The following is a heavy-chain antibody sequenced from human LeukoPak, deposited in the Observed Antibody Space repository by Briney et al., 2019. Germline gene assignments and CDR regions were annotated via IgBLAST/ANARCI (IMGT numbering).Heavy chain of an antibody. V-gene: IGHV4-4*02. D-gene: IGHD3-9*01. CDR3: ARSRDILTGYHFDY. CDR1: GGSISSSNW. Sequence: SETLSLTCAVSGGSISSSNWWSWVRQPPGEGLEWIGYIYYSGSTKYNPSLKSRVTISVDTSKNQFSLKLSSVTAADTAVYYCARSRDILTGYHFDYWGQGTLVTVSS. CDR2: IYYSGST. J-gene: IGHJ4*02.